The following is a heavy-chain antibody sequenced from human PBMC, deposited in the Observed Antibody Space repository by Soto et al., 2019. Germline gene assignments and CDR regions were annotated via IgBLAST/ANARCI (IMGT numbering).Heavy chain of an antibody. CDR3: AKVSPPSDY. J-gene: IGHJ4*02. CDR1: GFTFSDYY. Sequence: GGSLRLSCAASGFTFSDYYMSWIRQAPGKGLEWVSHISSRGSTIYHADSVKGRFTISRDNAKNSLYLQMNSLRAEDTAVYYIAKVSPPSDYWGQGTLVTVSS. V-gene: IGHV3-11*01. CDR2: ISSRGSTI.